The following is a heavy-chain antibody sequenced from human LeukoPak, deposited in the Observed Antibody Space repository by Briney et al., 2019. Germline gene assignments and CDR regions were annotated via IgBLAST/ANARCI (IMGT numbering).Heavy chain of an antibody. V-gene: IGHV4-4*02. CDR2: IYHSGST. CDR1: GGSISSSNW. CDR3: ARSHCSSTSCYVGYFDY. D-gene: IGHD2-2*01. J-gene: IGHJ4*02. Sequence: SGTLSLTCAVSGGSISSSNWWSWVRQPPGKGLEWIGEIYHSGSTNYNPSLKSRVTISVDRSKNQFSLKLSSVTAADTAVYYCARSHCSSTSCYVGYFDYWGQGTLVTVSS.